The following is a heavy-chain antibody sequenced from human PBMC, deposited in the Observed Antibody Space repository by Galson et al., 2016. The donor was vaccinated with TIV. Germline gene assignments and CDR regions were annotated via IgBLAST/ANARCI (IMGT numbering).Heavy chain of an antibody. J-gene: IGHJ6*03. CDR2: FTPILGMS. D-gene: IGHD3-16*01. CDR1: GGTFSSYV. CDR3: AVARGMAAYYMAV. Sequence: SVKVSCKASGGTFSSYVISWVRQAPGQGLEWMGRFTPILGMSNYAQKFQGRVTITADESTSTAYMEFSSLRSEDTAVYYCAVARGMAAYYMAVWGKGTKVTVSS. V-gene: IGHV1-69*04.